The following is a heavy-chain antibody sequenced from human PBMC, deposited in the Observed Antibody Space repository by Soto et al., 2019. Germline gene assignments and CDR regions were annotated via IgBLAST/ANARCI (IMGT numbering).Heavy chain of an antibody. V-gene: IGHV3-53*02. CDR2: IYSGGKT. J-gene: IGHJ4*01. Sequence: EVKLVETGGGLIQPGGSLRLSCAASGFIVSDYYLSWVRQAPGKGLEWVSVIYSGGKTDHADSVKGRFTTSRDNSKNTLYLQMNGLRAEDTAIYYCARVPVREAGYFALWGHGTQVTVSS. CDR3: ARVPVREAGYFAL. D-gene: IGHD4-17*01. CDR1: GFIVSDYY.